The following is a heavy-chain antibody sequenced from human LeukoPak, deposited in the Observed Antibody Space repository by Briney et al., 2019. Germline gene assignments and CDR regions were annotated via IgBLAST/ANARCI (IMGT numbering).Heavy chain of an antibody. D-gene: IGHD1-26*01. J-gene: IGHJ4*02. CDR2: MNQDGSEK. CDR1: GFDFSTYA. V-gene: IGHV3-7*01. Sequence: GGSLRLSCAASGFDFSTYAINWVRQAPGKGLEWVANMNQDGSEKYYVDSVKGRFTISRDNAKNSLYLQMNNLRAEDTAVYYCARGGELLRPADYWGQGTLVTVSS. CDR3: ARGGELLRPADY.